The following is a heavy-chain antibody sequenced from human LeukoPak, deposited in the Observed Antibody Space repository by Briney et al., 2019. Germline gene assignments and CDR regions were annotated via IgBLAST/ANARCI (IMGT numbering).Heavy chain of an antibody. CDR1: GGSFSGYY. CDR2: INHSGST. CDR3: ARGYLSGSCYSD. V-gene: IGHV4-34*01. J-gene: IGHJ4*02. Sequence: PSETLSLTCAVYGGSFSGYYWSWIRQPPGKGLEWIGEINHSGSTNYNPSLTSRVTISVDTSKNQFSLKRSSVAAADTAVYYCARGYLSGSCYSDWGQETLVTVSS. D-gene: IGHD2-15*01.